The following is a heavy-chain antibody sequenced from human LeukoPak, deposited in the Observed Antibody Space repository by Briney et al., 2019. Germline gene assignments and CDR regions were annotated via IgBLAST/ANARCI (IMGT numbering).Heavy chain of an antibody. CDR1: GVSFSGYY. CDR2: INHSGST. CDR3: ARDPQVTAIDY. J-gene: IGHJ4*02. Sequence: PSETLSLTCAVYGVSFSGYYWSWIRQPPGEGLEWIGEINHSGSTNYNPSLKSRVTISVDTSKNQFSLKLSSVTAADTAVYYCARDPQVTAIDYWGQGTLVTVSS. D-gene: IGHD2-21*02. V-gene: IGHV4-34*01.